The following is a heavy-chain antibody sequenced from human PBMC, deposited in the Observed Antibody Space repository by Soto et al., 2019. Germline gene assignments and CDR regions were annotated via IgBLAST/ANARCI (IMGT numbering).Heavy chain of an antibody. V-gene: IGHV3-9*01. CDR3: VKDVGSVARNLEY. Sequence: EVQLVESGGGLVQPGRSLRLSCAASGFSFNVYAMHWVRQIPGKGLEWVSGTNWNGDNIGYADSVKGRFTISRDNAQNSLYLQVHSLISEDTALYYCVKDVGSVARNLEYWGQGTLVTVSS. CDR1: GFSFNVYA. D-gene: IGHD5-12*01. CDR2: TNWNGDNI. J-gene: IGHJ4*02.